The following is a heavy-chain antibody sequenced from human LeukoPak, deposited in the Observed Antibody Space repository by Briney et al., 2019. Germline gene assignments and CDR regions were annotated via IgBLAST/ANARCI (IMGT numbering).Heavy chain of an antibody. V-gene: IGHV3-33*01. J-gene: IGHJ6*02. CDR3: ARSIVGYCSSTSCYDYYYYGMDV. Sequence: PGRSLRLSCAASGFTFSSYGMHWVRQAPGKGLEWVAVIWYDGSNKYYADSVKGRFTISRDNSKNTLYLQMNSLRAEDTAVYYCARSIVGYCSSTSCYDYYYYGMDVWGQGTMVTVSS. D-gene: IGHD2-2*01. CDR2: IWYDGSNK. CDR1: GFTFSSYG.